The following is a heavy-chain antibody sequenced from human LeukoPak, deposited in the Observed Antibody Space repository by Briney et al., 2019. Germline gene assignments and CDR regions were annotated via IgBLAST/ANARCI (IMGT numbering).Heavy chain of an antibody. J-gene: IGHJ6*03. V-gene: IGHV4-59*01. CDR3: ARDRNGGNSGAYYYYYYMDV. CDR1: GGSISSYY. D-gene: IGHD4-23*01. Sequence: SETLSLTCTVSGGSISSYYWSWIRQPPGKGLEWVGYIYYSGSTNYNPSLKSRVTISVDTSKNQFSLKLSSVTAADTAVHYCARDRNGGNSGAYYYYYYMDVWGKGTTVTVSS. CDR2: IYYSGST.